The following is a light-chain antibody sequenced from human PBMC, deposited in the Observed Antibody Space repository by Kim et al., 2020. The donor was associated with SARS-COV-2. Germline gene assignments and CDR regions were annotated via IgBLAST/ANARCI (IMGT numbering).Light chain of an antibody. CDR3: HQYGGSPRT. V-gene: IGKV3-20*01. J-gene: IGKJ2*01. Sequence: LSPGEGATLPCRARQSVPGSYLAWFQQKPGQTPRLLIYDASNRDTGIPDRFSGSGSGTDFTLTISRLEPEDFAVYYCHQYGGSPRTFGQGTKLEI. CDR2: DAS. CDR1: QSVPGSY.